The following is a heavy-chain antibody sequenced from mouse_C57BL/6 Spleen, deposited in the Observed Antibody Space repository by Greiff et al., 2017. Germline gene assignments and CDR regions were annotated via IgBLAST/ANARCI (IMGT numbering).Heavy chain of an antibody. CDR3: ARSHYYDRYFDV. CDR1: GYAFSSYW. J-gene: IGHJ1*03. D-gene: IGHD1-2*01. CDR2: IYPGDGDT. Sequence: QVHVKQSGAELVKPGASVKISCKASGYAFSSYWMNWVKQRPGKGLEWIGQIYPGDGDTNYNGKFKGKATLTADKSSSTAYMQLSSLTSEDSAVYFCARSHYYDRYFDVWGTGTTVTVSS. V-gene: IGHV1-80*01.